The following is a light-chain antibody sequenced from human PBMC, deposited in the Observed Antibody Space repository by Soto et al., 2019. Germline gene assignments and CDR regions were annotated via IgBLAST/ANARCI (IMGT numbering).Light chain of an antibody. CDR2: EGS. CDR1: SSGVENYNL. CDR3: SSYAGAVV. Sequence: QSVLTQPASVSGSPGQSITLSCTRTSSGVENYNLVSWYQHRPGKAPKLIIYEGSQRPSGVSDRFSGSKSGNTASLTISGLRAEDEADYYCSSYAGAVVLGGGTKLTVL. J-gene: IGLJ2*01. V-gene: IGLV2-23*01.